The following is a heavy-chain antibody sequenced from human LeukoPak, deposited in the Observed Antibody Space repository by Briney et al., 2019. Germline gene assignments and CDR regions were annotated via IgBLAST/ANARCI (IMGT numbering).Heavy chain of an antibody. CDR2: IYYGGST. Sequence: PSETLSLTCTVSGDSINYKTYFWGWLRQPPGKGLEWIGNIYYGGSTYYNPSLKSRVTISLDTSKNQFSLKLSSVIAADTAVYYCARGSRRLRRYNWFDPWDQGTLVTVSS. CDR1: GDSINYKTYF. V-gene: IGHV4-39*07. J-gene: IGHJ5*02. D-gene: IGHD4-17*01. CDR3: ARGSRRLRRYNWFDP.